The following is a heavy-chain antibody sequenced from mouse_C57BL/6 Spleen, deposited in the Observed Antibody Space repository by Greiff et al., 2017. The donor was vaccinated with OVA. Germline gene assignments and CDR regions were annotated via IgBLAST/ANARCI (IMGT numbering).Heavy chain of an antibody. CDR3: ARLGRPRYYFDY. J-gene: IGHJ2*01. V-gene: IGHV1-82*01. CDR1: GYAFSSSW. CDR2: IYPGDGDT. Sequence: VQLQQSGPELVKPGASVKISCKASGYAFSSSWMNWVKQRPGKGLEWIGRIYPGDGDTNYNGKFKGKATLTADKSSSTAYMQLSSLTSEDSAVYFCARLGRPRYYFDYWGQGTTLTVSS.